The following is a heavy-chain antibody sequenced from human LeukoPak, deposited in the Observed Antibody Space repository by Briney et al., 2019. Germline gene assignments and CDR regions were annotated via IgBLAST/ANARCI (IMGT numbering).Heavy chain of an antibody. Sequence: EASVKVSCKASGYTFTGYYMHWVRQAPGQGLEWMGWINPNSGGTNYAQKFQGRVTMTRDTSISTAYMELSRLRSDDTAVYYCARDYGPVGYSYGYVDYWGQGTLVTVSS. J-gene: IGHJ4*02. CDR1: GYTFTGYY. D-gene: IGHD5-18*01. V-gene: IGHV1-2*02. CDR3: ARDYGPVGYSYGYVDY. CDR2: INPNSGGT.